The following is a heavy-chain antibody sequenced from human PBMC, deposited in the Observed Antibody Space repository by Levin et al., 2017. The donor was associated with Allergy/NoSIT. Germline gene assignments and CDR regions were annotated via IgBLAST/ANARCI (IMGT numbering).Heavy chain of an antibody. J-gene: IGHJ4*02. V-gene: IGHV1-2*02. CDR2: INPNSGGT. D-gene: IGHD3-16*02. Sequence: ASVKVSCKASGYTFTGYYMHWVRQAPGQGLEWMGWINPNSGGTNYAQKFQGRVTMTRDTSISTAYMELSRLRSDDTAVYYCARGFDYVWGSYRPFDYWGQGTLVTVSS. CDR1: GYTFTGYY. CDR3: ARGFDYVWGSYRPFDY.